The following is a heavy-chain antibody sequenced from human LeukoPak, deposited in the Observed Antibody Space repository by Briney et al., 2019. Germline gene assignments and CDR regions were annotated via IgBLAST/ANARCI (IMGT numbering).Heavy chain of an antibody. CDR2: INSGGTPI. D-gene: IGHD2-8*02. J-gene: IGHJ4*02. CDR3: ATYRQVLLPFES. V-gene: IGHV3-48*03. Sequence: PGGSLRLSCAASGFIFSNYEMNWVRQAPGKGLEWISYINSGGTPIYYADSVKGRFTMSRDNAKNSLYLQMNSLRAEDTAIYYCATYRQVLLPFESWGQGTLVTVSS. CDR1: GFIFSNYE.